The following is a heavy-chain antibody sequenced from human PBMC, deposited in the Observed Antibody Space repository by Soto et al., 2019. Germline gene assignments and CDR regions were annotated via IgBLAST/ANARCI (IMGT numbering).Heavy chain of an antibody. CDR3: ARRRTGRESDNYYYYYGMDV. D-gene: IGHD3-10*01. CDR2: IYYSGST. V-gene: IGHV4-59*01. Sequence: QVQLQESGPGLVKPSETLSLTCTVSGGSISSYYWSWIRQPPGKGLEWIGYIYYSGSTNYNPSLKRRLTISVDTSKNQFSLKLSSVTAADTAVYYCARRRTGRESDNYYYYYGMDVWGQGTTVTVSS. J-gene: IGHJ6*02. CDR1: GGSISSYY.